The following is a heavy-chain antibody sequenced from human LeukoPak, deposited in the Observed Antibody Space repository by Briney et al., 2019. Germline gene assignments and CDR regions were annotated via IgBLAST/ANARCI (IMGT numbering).Heavy chain of an antibody. D-gene: IGHD2-15*01. CDR2: IYPGDSDT. J-gene: IGHJ4*02. CDR3: ARLTRYCSGDSCYFDY. V-gene: IGHV5-51*01. Sequence: GESLKISCKGSGYTFTNCWIGWVRQLPGKGLEWMGIIYPGDSDTRYSPSFQGQVTISADKSINTAYLQWSSLKASDTAIYYCARLTRYCSGDSCYFDYWGQGTLVTVSS. CDR1: GYTFTNCW.